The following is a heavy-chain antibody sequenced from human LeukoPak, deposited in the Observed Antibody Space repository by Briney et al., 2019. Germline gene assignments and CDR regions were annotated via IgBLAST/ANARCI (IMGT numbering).Heavy chain of an antibody. J-gene: IGHJ4*02. V-gene: IGHV3-66*01. CDR1: GFTFSSYG. D-gene: IGHD3-10*01. CDR3: ARVLGGSGSYSYFDY. Sequence: GGTLRLSCAASGFTFSSYGMSWVRQAPGKGLEWVSVIYSGGSTYYADSVKGRFTISRDNSKNTLYLQMNSLRAEDTAVYYCARVLGGSGSYSYFDYWGQGTLVTVSS. CDR2: IYSGGST.